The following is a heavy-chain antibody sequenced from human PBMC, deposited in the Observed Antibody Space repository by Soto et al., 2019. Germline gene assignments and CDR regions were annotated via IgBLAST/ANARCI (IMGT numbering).Heavy chain of an antibody. CDR2: TSYDGSNT. D-gene: IGHD3-3*01. V-gene: IGHV3-30*18. CDR3: AKDRGSYDIWSGPQRYYAMDV. Sequence: QGQLVESGGGVVQPGTSLRLSCAASGFIFSRHGMHWVRQAPGKGLEWVAFTSYDGSNTYYADSVQGRFTISRDNPKNTLFLQMNSLRPNDTALYFCAKDRGSYDIWSGPQRYYAMDVWGQGATVTVSS. CDR1: GFIFSRHG. J-gene: IGHJ6*02.